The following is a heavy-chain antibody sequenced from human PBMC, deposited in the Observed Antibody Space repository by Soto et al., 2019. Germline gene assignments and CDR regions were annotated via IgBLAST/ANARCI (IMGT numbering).Heavy chain of an antibody. CDR2: ISSSGLQT. CDR3: ARAPLAVADRVEY. CDR1: GFTFNDYD. Sequence: QVQLVESGGGLVKPGGSLRLYCAGSGFTFNDYDMSWIRQVPGKGLEWVSYISSSGLQTNYAESVKGRFTISRYNAKNSLYLQMNSLRAEDTALYYCARAPLAVADRVEYWGQGTLVTVSS. J-gene: IGHJ4*02. V-gene: IGHV3-11*05. D-gene: IGHD6-19*01.